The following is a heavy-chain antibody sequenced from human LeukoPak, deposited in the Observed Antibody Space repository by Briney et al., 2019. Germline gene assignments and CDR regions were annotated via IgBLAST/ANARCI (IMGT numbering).Heavy chain of an antibody. CDR1: GFPFSSFA. D-gene: IGHD2-15*01. CDR3: ARRYCRGGSCFGFALDY. J-gene: IGHJ4*02. Sequence: PGGSLRLSCVASGFPFSSFAMSWVRQAPGKGLEWVSNVCIDGGSVYYADSVKGRFTASRDNSRNTLYLQMNSLRAEDTAVYYCARRYCRGGSCFGFALDYWGLGNLVTVSS. CDR2: VCIDGGSV. V-gene: IGHV3-23*01.